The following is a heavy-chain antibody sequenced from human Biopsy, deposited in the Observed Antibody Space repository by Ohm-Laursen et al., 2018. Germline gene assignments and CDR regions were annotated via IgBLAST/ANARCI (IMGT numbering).Heavy chain of an antibody. J-gene: IGHJ4*02. CDR3: ARDLVDWTVPS. D-gene: IGHD3/OR15-3a*01. CDR2: IYPNNGAT. Sequence: ASVKVSCKASGYTFTNYGISWVRQAPRQGLEWMGSIYPNNGATKNAQKFQGRVTMTRDTSINTAFMELKSLGSDDTAVYYCARDLVDWTVPSWGQGTLVIVSS. V-gene: IGHV1-2*02. CDR1: GYTFTNYG.